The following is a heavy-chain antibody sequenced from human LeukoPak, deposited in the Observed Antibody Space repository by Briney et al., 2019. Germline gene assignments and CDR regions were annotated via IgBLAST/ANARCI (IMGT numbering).Heavy chain of an antibody. V-gene: IGHV4-39*01. CDR3: ARHKDYYYSYMDV. CDR1: DGSFSSYY. Sequence: SETLSLTCAVYDGSFSSYYWGWIRQPPGKGLEWIGTIYYSGSTYYNPSLTSRVTISVDTSKNQFSLKLSSVTAADTAVYYCARHKDYYYSYMDVWGKGTTVTISS. J-gene: IGHJ6*03. CDR2: IYYSGST.